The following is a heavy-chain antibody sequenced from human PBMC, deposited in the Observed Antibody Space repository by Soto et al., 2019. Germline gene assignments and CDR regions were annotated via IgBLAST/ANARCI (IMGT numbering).Heavy chain of an antibody. CDR3: AKEKSGSYFSSYFDS. J-gene: IGHJ4*02. D-gene: IGHD1-26*01. CDR1: RFTFSAYA. V-gene: IGHV3-23*01. CDR2: ISSHGDST. Sequence: GGSLRLSCAASRFTFSAYAMSWVRQAPGKGLEWVSAISSHGDSTYYADSVKGRFTISRDNFKNTLYLQMNNLRADDTAVYYCAKEKSGSYFSSYFDSWGQGTLVTVSS.